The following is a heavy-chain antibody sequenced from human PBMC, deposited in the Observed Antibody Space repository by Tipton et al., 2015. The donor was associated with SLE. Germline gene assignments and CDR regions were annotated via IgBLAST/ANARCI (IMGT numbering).Heavy chain of an antibody. Sequence: TLSLTCTVSGGSISSGGYYWSWIRQHPGKGLEWIGYIYYSGSTYYNPSLKSRVTISADTSKNQFSLRLTSVTAADTAVYYCAKYASGTMFEYWGQGTLVTVSS. CDR3: AKYASGTMFEY. CDR2: IYYSGST. CDR1: GGSISSGGYY. V-gene: IGHV4-30-4*08. D-gene: IGHD3-10*01. J-gene: IGHJ4*02.